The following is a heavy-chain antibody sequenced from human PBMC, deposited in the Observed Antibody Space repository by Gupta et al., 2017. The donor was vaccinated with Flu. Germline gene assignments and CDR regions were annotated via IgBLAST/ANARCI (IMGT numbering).Heavy chain of an antibody. J-gene: IGHJ6*02. D-gene: IGHD1-1*01. Sequence: QAQLVQSGAEVKKPGAAVRVSCKAPGYTLTRSDTNWVRQTTGQGLEWMGWMNPNSGETGYSERFQGRVTMTSNPSTSTAYMEVTSLRSEDTGVYYCARSTGESMDYYHGMDVWGQGTPVIVSS. CDR1: GYTLTRSD. CDR3: ARSTGESMDYYHGMDV. CDR2: MNPNSGET. V-gene: IGHV1-8*01.